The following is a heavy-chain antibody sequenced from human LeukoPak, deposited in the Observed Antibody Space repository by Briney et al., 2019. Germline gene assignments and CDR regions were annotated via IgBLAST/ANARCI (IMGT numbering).Heavy chain of an antibody. CDR3: ARDPGAGPELTTLFLDY. Sequence: GGSLRLSCAASGFTFSDYAMHWVRQAPGKGLEYGSGNSSSGSSTNYADSVKGRFNIPRDKSEDTLYLQMGSLRAEDMAVYYCARDPGAGPELTTLFLDYWGQGTLVTVSS. D-gene: IGHD4-11*01. V-gene: IGHV3-64*02. CDR1: GFTFSDYA. CDR2: NSSSGSST. J-gene: IGHJ4*02.